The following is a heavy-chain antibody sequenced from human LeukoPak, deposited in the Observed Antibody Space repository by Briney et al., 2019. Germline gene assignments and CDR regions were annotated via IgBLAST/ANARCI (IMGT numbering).Heavy chain of an antibody. J-gene: IGHJ4*02. Sequence: SETLSLTCTVSGGSISSYYWSWIRQPPGKGLEWIGYIYYSGSTNYNPSLKSRVTISVDTSKNQFSLKLSSVTAADTAVYYCARDITPYNPDYWGQGTLVTVSS. CDR3: ARDITPYNPDY. CDR2: IYYSGST. D-gene: IGHD1-1*01. CDR1: GGSISSYY. V-gene: IGHV4-59*01.